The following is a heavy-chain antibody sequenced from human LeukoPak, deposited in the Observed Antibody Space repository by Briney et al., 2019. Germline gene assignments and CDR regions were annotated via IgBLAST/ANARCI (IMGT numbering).Heavy chain of an antibody. CDR1: GGSISSYY. D-gene: IGHD1-26*01. Sequence: SETLSLTCTVSGGSISSYYWSWIRQPPGKGLEWIGYIYYSGSTNYNPSLKSRVTISVDTSKNQFSLKLSSVTAADTAVYYCARVYMGATLYFDYWGQGTLVTVSS. CDR3: ARVYMGATLYFDY. J-gene: IGHJ4*02. V-gene: IGHV4-59*01. CDR2: IYYSGST.